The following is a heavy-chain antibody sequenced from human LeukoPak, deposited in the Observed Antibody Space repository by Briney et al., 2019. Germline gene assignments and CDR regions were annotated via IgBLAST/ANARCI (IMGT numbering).Heavy chain of an antibody. J-gene: IGHJ4*02. D-gene: IGHD2-8*01. Sequence: KAWGSLRLSCAASGFTFTGYNIHWVRQAPGKGLEWVSSISSSSYIYYADSVKGRFTISRDNAKNSLYLQMNSLRAEDTAVYYCARDFSACTNGVCPDFDYWGQGTLVTVSS. V-gene: IGHV3-21*01. CDR2: ISSSSYI. CDR3: ARDFSACTNGVCPDFDY. CDR1: GFTFTGYN.